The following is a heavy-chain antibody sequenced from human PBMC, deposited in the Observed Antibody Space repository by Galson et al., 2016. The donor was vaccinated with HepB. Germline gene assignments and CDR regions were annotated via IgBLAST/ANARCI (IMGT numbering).Heavy chain of an antibody. V-gene: IGHV1-3*01. D-gene: IGHD1-1*01. J-gene: IGHJ6*02. CDR3: ARDGGSSYICNYYGMDV. CDR1: GYTFTNYA. CDR2: INAGNGDT. Sequence: SVKVSCKASGYTFTNYAMNWVRQAPGQRPEWMGWINAGNGDTKYSRMFQGRVTITRDTSAGTVYMELSSLRSEDTAVYYCARDGGSSYICNYYGMDVWGQGTAVTVSS.